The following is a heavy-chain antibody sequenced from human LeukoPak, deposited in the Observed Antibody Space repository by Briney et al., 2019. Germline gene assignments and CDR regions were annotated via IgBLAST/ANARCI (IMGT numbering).Heavy chain of an antibody. CDR2: INTKTGRT. D-gene: IGHD3-3*01. Sequence: ASVKVSCKTPGYTFTDYYIHWVRQAPGQGLEWMGWINTKTGRTSFARTFQGRVTLTRDPSITTVYMDMAWLTSDDTAIYFCARADFIDAGPYVIAPWGQGTLVTVSS. CDR3: ARADFIDAGPYVIAP. CDR1: GYTFTDYY. J-gene: IGHJ5*02. V-gene: IGHV1-2*02.